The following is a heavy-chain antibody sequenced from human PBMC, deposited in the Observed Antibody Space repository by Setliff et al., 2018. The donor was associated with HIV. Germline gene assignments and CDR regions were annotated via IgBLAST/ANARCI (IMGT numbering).Heavy chain of an antibody. D-gene: IGHD2-21*01. V-gene: IGHV4-34*01. Sequence: SETPSLTCAVFGGSFSDFYWSWIRQPPGKGLEWIGEISYSGSTVYNPSLKSRVTMSVDASKNLVSLNLNSVTAADTAIYYCARGVARQVVIDRWFDPWGQGTPVTVSS. J-gene: IGHJ5*02. CDR3: ARGVARQVVIDRWFDP. CDR1: GGSFSDFY. CDR2: ISYSGST.